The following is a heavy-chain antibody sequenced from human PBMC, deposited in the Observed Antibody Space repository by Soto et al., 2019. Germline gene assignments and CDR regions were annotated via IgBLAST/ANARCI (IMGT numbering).Heavy chain of an antibody. CDR3: ARVCYYGSGSYYLYYYYGMDV. CDR1: GGTFSSYA. Sequence: SVKVSCKASGGTFSSYAISWVRQAPGQGLEWMGAIIPIFGTANYAQKFQGRVTITADKSTSTAYMELSSLRSEDTAVYYCARVCYYGSGSYYLYYYYGMDVWGQGTTVTVSS. V-gene: IGHV1-69*06. J-gene: IGHJ6*02. CDR2: IIPIFGTA. D-gene: IGHD3-10*01.